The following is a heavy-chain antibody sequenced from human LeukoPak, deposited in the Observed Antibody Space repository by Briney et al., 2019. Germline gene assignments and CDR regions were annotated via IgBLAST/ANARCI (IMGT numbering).Heavy chain of an antibody. CDR1: GFTFSSYG. Sequence: PGRSLRLSCAASGFTFSSYGMHWVRQAPGKGLEWVAVISYDGSNKYHADSVKGRFTISRDNSKNTLYLHMNTLRAEDTAIYYCAKDRTVGASYWYFDLWGRGTLVTVSS. D-gene: IGHD1-26*01. CDR2: ISYDGSNK. V-gene: IGHV3-30*18. CDR3: AKDRTVGASYWYFDL. J-gene: IGHJ2*01.